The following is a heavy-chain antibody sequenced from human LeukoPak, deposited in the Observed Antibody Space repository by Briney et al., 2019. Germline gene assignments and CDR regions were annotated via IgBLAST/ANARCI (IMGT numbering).Heavy chain of an antibody. J-gene: IGHJ3*01. CDR2: ISGDGAST. D-gene: IGHD3-10*01. CDR1: GFTFAIHA. Sequence: PGGSLRLSCAASGFTFAIHAMTWVRQAPGKGQEWVSGISGDGASTHYAESVKGQFTISRDNSQNTLFLQMNSLRVEDTAIYYCAKDSYVSGRPLHTFDVWGQGTMVTVSS. CDR3: AKDSYVSGRPLHTFDV. V-gene: IGHV3-23*01.